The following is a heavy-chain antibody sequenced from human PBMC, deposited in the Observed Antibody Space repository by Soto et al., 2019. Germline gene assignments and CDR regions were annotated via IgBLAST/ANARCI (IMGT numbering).Heavy chain of an antibody. J-gene: IGHJ3*02. CDR1: GFTFSDYY. D-gene: IGHD2-15*01. CDR2: ISDSGNTL. Sequence: QVQLVESGGGLVKPGGSLRLSCVASGFTFSDYYMSWIRQAPGKGLEWVSHISDSGNTLYHADSVKGRFTISRDNAKNSLYLQMNSLRAEDTAVYYCARPQNTARLSDGFDIWGQGTMVTVSS. CDR3: ARPQNTARLSDGFDI. V-gene: IGHV3-11*01.